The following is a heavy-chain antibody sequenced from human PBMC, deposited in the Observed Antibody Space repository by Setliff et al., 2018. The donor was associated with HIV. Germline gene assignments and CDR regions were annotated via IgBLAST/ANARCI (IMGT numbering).Heavy chain of an antibody. CDR3: GTVRIAVPDDFDF. Sequence: GASVKVSCKASGYNFTTYFMHWVRQAPGKGLEWMGRVDPEDGETIYAERFRGRISLTVDKSTGTAYMELNRLRSEDTAVYYCGTVRIAVPDDFDFWGQGTLVTVSS. D-gene: IGHD6-19*01. J-gene: IGHJ4*02. V-gene: IGHV1-69-2*01. CDR2: VDPEDGET. CDR1: GYNFTTYF.